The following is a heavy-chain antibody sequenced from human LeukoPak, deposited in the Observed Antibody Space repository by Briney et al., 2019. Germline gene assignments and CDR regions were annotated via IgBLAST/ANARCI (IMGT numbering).Heavy chain of an antibody. D-gene: IGHD4-17*01. J-gene: IGHJ4*02. V-gene: IGHV3-23*01. CDR3: AKGSAVTSFEGRH. CDR2: IGGSGDMT. Sequence: GGSLRLSCADSGFTFSSYAMTWVRQAPGKGLEWVSGIGGSGDMTNYADSVKGRFTISRDNSKNTLHLQMNSLRAEDTALYYCAKGSAVTSFEGRHWGQGTLVTVSS. CDR1: GFTFSSYA.